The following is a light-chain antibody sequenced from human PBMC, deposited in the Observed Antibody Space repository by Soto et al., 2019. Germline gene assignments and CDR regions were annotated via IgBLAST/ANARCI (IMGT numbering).Light chain of an antibody. CDR2: DIS. V-gene: IGKV1-39*01. CDR1: QSVFNY. CDR3: QQSYYNPT. Sequence: DIQMTQSPSSLSASVGDRVTITFRASQSVFNYLHWYQQKPGRAPNLLIYDISTLQSGVPSRFSGSGSGTDFTLTISSLQHEDFATYYCQQSYYNPTFGQGTKVDNK. J-gene: IGKJ1*01.